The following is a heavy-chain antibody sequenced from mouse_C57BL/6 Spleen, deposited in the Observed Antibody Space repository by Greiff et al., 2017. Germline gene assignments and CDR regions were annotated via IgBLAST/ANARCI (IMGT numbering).Heavy chain of an antibody. J-gene: IGHJ2*01. Sequence: QVQLQQSGPELVKPGASVKISCKASGYAFSSSWMNWVKQRPGKGLEWIGRISPGGGDTNYNGKFKGKATLTADKSSSTAYMQLRSLTSEDSGVYFCAREAQATDYWGQGTTLTVSS. D-gene: IGHD3-2*02. CDR3: AREAQATDY. V-gene: IGHV1-82*01. CDR1: GYAFSSSW. CDR2: ISPGGGDT.